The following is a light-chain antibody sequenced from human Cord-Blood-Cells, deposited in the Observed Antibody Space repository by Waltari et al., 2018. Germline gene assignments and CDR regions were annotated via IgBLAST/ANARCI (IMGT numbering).Light chain of an antibody. Sequence: QSALTQPASVSGSPGQPITISCTGTSRDVGGYNSVSWYQQHPGKTPKLMIYGASNRPSGVSNRFSGSKSGNTASLTISGLQAEDEADYYCRSYTSSSTRVFGGGTKLTVL. CDR2: GAS. CDR1: SRDVGGYNS. CDR3: RSYTSSSTRV. J-gene: IGLJ3*02. V-gene: IGLV2-14*03.